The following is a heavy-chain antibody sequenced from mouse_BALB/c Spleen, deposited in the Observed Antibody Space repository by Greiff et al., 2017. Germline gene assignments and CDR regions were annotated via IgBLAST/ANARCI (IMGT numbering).Heavy chain of an antibody. D-gene: IGHD1-1*01. CDR3: ARSPDYYGSSNDFDY. CDR2: INPYNDGT. J-gene: IGHJ2*01. V-gene: IGHV1-14*01. CDR1: GFTFTSYV. Sequence: VQLQQSGPELVKPGASVKMSCTASGFTFTSYVMHWVKQKPGQGLEWIGYINPYNDGTKYNAKFKGKATLTTDKSSSTAYMELSSLTSEDSAVYYCARSPDYYGSSNDFDYWGQGTTLTVSS.